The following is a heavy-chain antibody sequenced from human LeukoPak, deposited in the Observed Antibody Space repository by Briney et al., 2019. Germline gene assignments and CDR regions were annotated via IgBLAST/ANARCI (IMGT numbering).Heavy chain of an antibody. Sequence: SETLSLTCTVSGGSISSYFWSWIRQPSGKGLEWIGYIYYSGSTNYNPSLKSRLTISVDTSRNQFSLKLSSVTAADTAVYYCARHGHLGGSSYFDYWGQGTLVTVSS. CDR1: GGSISSYF. V-gene: IGHV4-59*08. J-gene: IGHJ4*02. CDR2: IYYSGST. D-gene: IGHD1-26*01. CDR3: ARHGHLGGSSYFDY.